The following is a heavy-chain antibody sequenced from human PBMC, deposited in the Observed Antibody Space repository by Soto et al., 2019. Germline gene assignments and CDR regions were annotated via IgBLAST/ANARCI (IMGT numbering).Heavy chain of an antibody. V-gene: IGHV4-39*01. CDR3: ARHDGYVWGTYRWALDY. CDR2: MLYSGGT. Sequence: PSETLSLTCTVSGGSLSSTSSYCDWFRQTPGQGLEWIGSMLYSGGTYYSPSLKSRVTISVDTSRSQFSLKLSSVTSADTAVYYCARHDGYVWGTYRWALDYWGQGTVVTVSS. D-gene: IGHD3-16*02. CDR1: GGSLSSTSSY. J-gene: IGHJ4*02.